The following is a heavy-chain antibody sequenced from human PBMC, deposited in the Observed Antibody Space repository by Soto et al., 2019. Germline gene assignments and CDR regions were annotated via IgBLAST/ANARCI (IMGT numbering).Heavy chain of an antibody. CDR1: GFTFSSYA. Sequence: EVQLLESGGGLVQPGGSLRLSCAASGFTFSSYAMSWVRQAPGKGLEWVSAISGSGGSTYYADSVKGRFTISRDNSKNTLSLQMNSLGSHDTALYYCAKAFEYSSSRSQDYWGQGTLVTVSS. J-gene: IGHJ4*02. D-gene: IGHD6-6*01. V-gene: IGHV3-23*01. CDR2: ISGSGGST. CDR3: AKAFEYSSSRSQDY.